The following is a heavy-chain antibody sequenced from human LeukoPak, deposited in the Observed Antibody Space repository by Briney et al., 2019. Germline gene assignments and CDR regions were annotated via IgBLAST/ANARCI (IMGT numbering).Heavy chain of an antibody. D-gene: IGHD1-26*01. CDR1: GGSISSGSYY. CDR3: ARDTSEGATIDY. CDR2: IYTSGST. Sequence: SQTLSLTCTVSGGSISSGSYYWSWIRQPAGKGLEWIGRIYTSGSTNYNPSLESRVTISVDTSKNQFSLKLSSVTAADTAVYYCARDTSEGATIDYWGQGTLVTVSS. V-gene: IGHV4-61*02. J-gene: IGHJ4*02.